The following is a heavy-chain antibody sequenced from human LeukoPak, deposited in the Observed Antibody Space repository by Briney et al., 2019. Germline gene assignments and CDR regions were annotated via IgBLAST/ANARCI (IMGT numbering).Heavy chain of an antibody. J-gene: IGHJ4*02. D-gene: IGHD3-9*01. Sequence: ASVKVSCKASGYTFTGYYMHWVRQAPGQGLEWMGGIIPIFGSANYAQTFQGRVTITADKSTTTVYMELSSLRSEDTAIYYCTRGVRYFDWLSNYWGQGTLVTVSS. CDR1: GYTFTGYY. CDR3: TRGVRYFDWLSNY. V-gene: IGHV1-69*06. CDR2: IIPIFGSA.